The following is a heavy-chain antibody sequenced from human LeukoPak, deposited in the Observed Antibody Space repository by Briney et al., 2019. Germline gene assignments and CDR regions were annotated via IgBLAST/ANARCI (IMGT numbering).Heavy chain of an antibody. CDR3: AKDLAVDWNYSEWGYDY. V-gene: IGHV3-23*01. J-gene: IGHJ4*02. CDR1: GFTFSSYA. CDR2: ISGSGGST. Sequence: GGSLRLSCAASGFTFSSYAMSWVRQAPGKGLEWVSAISGSGGSTYYADSVKGRFTISRDNSKNTLYLQMNSLRAEDTAVYYCAKDLAVDWNYSEWGYDYWGQGTLVTVSS. D-gene: IGHD1-7*01.